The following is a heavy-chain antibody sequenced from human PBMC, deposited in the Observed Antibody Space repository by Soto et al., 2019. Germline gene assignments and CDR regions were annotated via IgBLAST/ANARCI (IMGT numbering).Heavy chain of an antibody. V-gene: IGHV3-15*01. J-gene: IGHJ4*02. CDR1: GFTISNAW. D-gene: IGHD1-7*01. CDR2: IKSKTDGGTT. CDR3: TTGQVAGTRDY. Sequence: EVQLVESEGGLVKPGGSLRLSCAASGFTISNAWMSWVRQPPGKGLEWVGRIKSKTDGGTTDYVAPVKGRFIISRDDSKNMVYLQMNSLKTEDTAMYYRTTGQVAGTRDYWGQGTLVTVSA.